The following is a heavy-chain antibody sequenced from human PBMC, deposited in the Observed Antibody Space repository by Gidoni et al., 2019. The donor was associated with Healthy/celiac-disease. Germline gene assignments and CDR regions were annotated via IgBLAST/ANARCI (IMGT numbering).Heavy chain of an antibody. V-gene: IGHV1-69*01. Sequence: QVQLVHPGPYATPPRSTVEVSGKASGGTFSSYAISWVRQAPGKGLEWIGGIIPSFGTANYAQKFQGRVTITADETTSTAYMELSSLGAEETAVYYCAREQGRLRFCYWGQGTLVTVSS. CDR1: GGTFSSYA. J-gene: IGHJ4*02. CDR3: AREQGRLRFCY. CDR2: IIPSFGTA. D-gene: IGHD5-12*01.